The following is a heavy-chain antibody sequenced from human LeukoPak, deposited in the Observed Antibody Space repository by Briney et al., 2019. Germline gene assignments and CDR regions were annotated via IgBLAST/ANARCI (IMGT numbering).Heavy chain of an antibody. CDR3: ARDRWGYDILTGKDYYYYYYMDV. CDR2: INSDGSST. CDR1: GFTFSSYW. V-gene: IGHV3-74*01. D-gene: IGHD3-9*01. Sequence: PGGSLRLSCAASGFTFSSYWMHWVRQAPGKGLVWVSRINSDGSSTSYADSVKGRFTISRDNAKNSLYLQMNSLRAEDTAMYYCARDRWGYDILTGKDYYYYYYMDVWGKGTTVTVSS. J-gene: IGHJ6*03.